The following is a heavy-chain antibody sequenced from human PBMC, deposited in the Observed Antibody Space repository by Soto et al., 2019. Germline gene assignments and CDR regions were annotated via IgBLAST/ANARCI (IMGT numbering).Heavy chain of an antibody. CDR2: ISSSSSTI. CDR3: ARDECTVTAYSGSCYYYGMED. J-gene: IGHJ6*02. V-gene: IGHV3-48*02. Sequence: PWAALRFSGAPSGITFSCCRTNCDRQAPGKGLERVSYISSSSSTIYYADSVKGRFTISRDNAKNSLYLQMNSLRDEDTAVYYCARDECTVTAYSGSCYYYGMEDWGQGTMVTVSS. CDR1: GITFSCCR. D-gene: IGHD4-4*01.